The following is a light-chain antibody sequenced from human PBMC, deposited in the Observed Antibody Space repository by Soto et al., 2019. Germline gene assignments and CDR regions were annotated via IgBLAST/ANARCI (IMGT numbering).Light chain of an antibody. CDR3: QQYKSYWT. J-gene: IGKJ1*01. Sequence: DIPMTQSPSTLSASVGDRVTITCRASQSISSWLAWYQQKPGKAPSLLIYKASTLESGVPSRFSGSGSGTEFTLTISSLQPDDFATYYCQQYKSYWTFGQGTKVEIK. CDR1: QSISSW. CDR2: KAS. V-gene: IGKV1-5*03.